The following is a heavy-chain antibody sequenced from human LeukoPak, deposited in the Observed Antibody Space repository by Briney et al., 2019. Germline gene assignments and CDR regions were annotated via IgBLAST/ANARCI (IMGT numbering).Heavy chain of an antibody. CDR3: ARSGEYSGSGPSWAFDI. Sequence: DPAETLSLTCSLSGVSITNYYWRWVRQPPGKGLEWVACIYSTRNTEYTPSLKSPVTISLGTSNNQFSLRLTSVTASDTAVYYCARSGEYSGSGPSWAFDIWGQGTMVTVSS. V-gene: IGHV4-59*01. J-gene: IGHJ3*02. CDR2: IYSTRNT. D-gene: IGHD3-10*01. CDR1: GVSITNYY.